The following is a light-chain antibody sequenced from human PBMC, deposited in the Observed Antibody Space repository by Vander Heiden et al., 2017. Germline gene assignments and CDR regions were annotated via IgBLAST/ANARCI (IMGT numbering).Light chain of an antibody. CDR2: RDI. CDR3: QVWDSSAL. J-gene: IGLJ2*01. V-gene: IGLV3-9*01. Sequence: SFELTQPLSVSVALGQPARITCGGNNIGSKNVHWYQQKPGQAPVLVIYRDIIRPSGIPERFSGSNSGNTATLTISRAQAGDEADYYCQVWDSSALFGGGTKLTVL. CDR1: NIGSKN.